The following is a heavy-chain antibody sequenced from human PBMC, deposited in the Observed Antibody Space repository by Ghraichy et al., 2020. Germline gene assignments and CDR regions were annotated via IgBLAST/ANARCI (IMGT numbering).Heavy chain of an antibody. Sequence: ASVKVSCKASGYTFTGSYMHWVRQAPGQGLEWMGWINPKSGGTKYAPKFQGRVTMTRDTSIRTVYMELRRLRSDDTAMYYCARDAVVAAPFDSWGQGTLVTVS. J-gene: IGHJ4*02. V-gene: IGHV1-2*02. CDR3: ARDAVVAAPFDS. CDR2: INPKSGGT. CDR1: GYTFTGSY. D-gene: IGHD2-15*01.